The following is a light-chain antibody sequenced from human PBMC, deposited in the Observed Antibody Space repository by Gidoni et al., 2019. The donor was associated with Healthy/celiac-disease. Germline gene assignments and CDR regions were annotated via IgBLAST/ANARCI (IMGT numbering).Light chain of an antibody. J-gene: IGKJ5*01. Sequence: DIQMTQSPYSLSASVGDRVTITCLSSQGISSWFAWYQQKPEKDPKSLIYAASSLQSGVTSRFSGSGSGTDFTLTISSLQPEDFATYYCQQYNSYPIPFGQGTRLEIK. V-gene: IGKV1D-16*01. CDR2: AAS. CDR1: QGISSW. CDR3: QQYNSYPIP.